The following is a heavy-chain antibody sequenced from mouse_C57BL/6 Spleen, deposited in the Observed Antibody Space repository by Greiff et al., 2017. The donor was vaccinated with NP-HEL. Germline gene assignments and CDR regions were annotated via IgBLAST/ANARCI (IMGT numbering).Heavy chain of an antibody. J-gene: IGHJ3*01. CDR3: AIRSYDYDCAY. Sequence: VQLQQSGPELVKPGASVKISCKASGYAFSSSWMNWVKQRPGKGLEWIGRIYPGDGDTNYNGKFKGKATLTADKSSSTAYMQLSSLTSEDSAVCCCAIRSYDYDCAYWGQGTRVTVSA. CDR1: GYAFSSSW. D-gene: IGHD2-4*01. V-gene: IGHV1-82*01. CDR2: IYPGDGDT.